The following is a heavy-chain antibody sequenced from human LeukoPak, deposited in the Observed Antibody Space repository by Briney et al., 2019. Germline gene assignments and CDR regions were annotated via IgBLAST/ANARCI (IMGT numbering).Heavy chain of an antibody. CDR2: ISNSGGIK. CDR1: GFTFSDYY. D-gene: IGHD4/OR15-4a*01. J-gene: IGHJ3*02. Sequence: GRSLRLSCAASGFTFSDYYMSWVRQAQGKGLGWVSYISNSGGIKTYADSVKGRLTVSRDNATNTVFLQMNSRRAGDTAVYFCARGKSNYGYTFDIWGQGTVVTVSS. V-gene: IGHV3-11*04. CDR3: ARGKSNYGYTFDI.